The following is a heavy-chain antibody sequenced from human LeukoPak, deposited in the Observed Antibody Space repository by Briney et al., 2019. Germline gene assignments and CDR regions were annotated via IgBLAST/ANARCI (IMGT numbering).Heavy chain of an antibody. CDR2: IYTSGST. J-gene: IGHJ4*02. D-gene: IGHD3-10*01. Sequence: SETLSLTCTVSGGSISSYYWSWIRQPAGKGLEWIGRIYTSGSTNYNPSLKSRVTMSVDTSKNQFSLKLSSVTAADTAVYYCAREQYSLRGGYFDYWGQGTLVTVSS. CDR3: AREQYSLRGGYFDY. CDR1: GGSISSYY. V-gene: IGHV4-4*07.